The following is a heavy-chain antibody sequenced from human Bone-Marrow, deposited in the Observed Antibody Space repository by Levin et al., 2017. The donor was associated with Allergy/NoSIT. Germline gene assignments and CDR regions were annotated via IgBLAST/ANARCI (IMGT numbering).Heavy chain of an antibody. D-gene: IGHD2-8*01. CDR3: ARDYVWALDI. CDR1: GFTFSTYS. CDR2: IRGNSDIR. J-gene: IGHJ3*02. Sequence: ETLSLTCAASGFTFSTYSMSWVRQAPGKGLEWVSYIRGNSDIRSYADSVKGRFTISRDNAKNSLYLQMNSLRAEDTAVYYCARDYVWALDIWGQGTLVTVSS. V-gene: IGHV3-48*01.